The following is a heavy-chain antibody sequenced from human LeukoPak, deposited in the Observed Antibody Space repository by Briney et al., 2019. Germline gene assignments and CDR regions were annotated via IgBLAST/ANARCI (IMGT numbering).Heavy chain of an antibody. Sequence: GESLKISCKGSGYSYTSYWIGWVRQMPGKGLEWMGIIYPGDSDTRYSPSFQGQVTISADKSISTAYLQWSSLKASDTAMYYCARHGSYYGSGSYSSFDYWGQGTLVTVSS. CDR2: IYPGDSDT. J-gene: IGHJ4*02. V-gene: IGHV5-51*01. D-gene: IGHD3-10*01. CDR1: GYSYTSYW. CDR3: ARHGSYYGSGSYSSFDY.